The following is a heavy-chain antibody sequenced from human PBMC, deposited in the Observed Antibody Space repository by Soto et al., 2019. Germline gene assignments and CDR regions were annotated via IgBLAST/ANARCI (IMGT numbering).Heavy chain of an antibody. CDR3: SRDSRWLHPYFDY. D-gene: IGHD5-12*01. V-gene: IGHV3-49*03. CDR2: IRSKTFGGTT. J-gene: IGHJ4*02. CDR1: GFTFGDYA. Sequence: PGGSLRLSCTGSGFTFGDYAMSWFRQAPGKGLEWVGFIRSKTFGGTTEYAASVKGRFTISRDDSKSIAYLQMNSLKTEDTAVYYCSRDSRWLHPYFDYWGQGTLVTVSS.